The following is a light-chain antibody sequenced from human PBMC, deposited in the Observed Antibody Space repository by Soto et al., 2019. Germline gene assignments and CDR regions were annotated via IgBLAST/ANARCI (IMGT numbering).Light chain of an antibody. CDR3: TSFTSSSTQV. V-gene: IGLV2-14*01. J-gene: IGLJ1*01. CDR2: EVS. CDR1: SGDVAAFDY. Sequence: QSALTQPASVSGSPGQSITISCTGTSGDVAAFDYVSWYQQHPGKAPKLMIFEVSDRPSGVSDRFSGSNSGSTASLTISGHQADDEADYFGTSFTSSSTQVFGTGTKVTVL.